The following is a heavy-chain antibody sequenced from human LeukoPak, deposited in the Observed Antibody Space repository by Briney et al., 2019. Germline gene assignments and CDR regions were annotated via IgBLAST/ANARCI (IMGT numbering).Heavy chain of an antibody. CDR3: AKASSNWYTFDY. CDR1: GFTFSSYW. V-gene: IGHV3-9*01. CDR2: ISWNSGSI. D-gene: IGHD6-13*01. J-gene: IGHJ4*02. Sequence: GGSLRLSCAASGFTFSSYWMSWVRQAPGKVLEWVSGISWNSGSIGYADSVKGRFTISRDNAKNSLYLQMNSLRAEDTALYYCAKASSNWYTFDYWGQGTLVTVSS.